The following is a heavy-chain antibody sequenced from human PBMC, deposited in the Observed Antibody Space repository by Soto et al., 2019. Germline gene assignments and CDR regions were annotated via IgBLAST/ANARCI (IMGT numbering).Heavy chain of an antibody. CDR1: GYTFTGYY. J-gene: IGHJ3*02. D-gene: IGHD2-21*02. CDR3: ARVVVVTAIRHDAFDI. V-gene: IGHV1-2*02. Sequence: ASVKVSCKASGYTFTGYYMHWVRQAPGQGLEWMGWINPNSGGTNYAQKFQGRVTMTRDTSISTAYMELSRLRSDDTAVYYCARVVVVTAIRHDAFDIWGQGTMVTVS. CDR2: INPNSGGT.